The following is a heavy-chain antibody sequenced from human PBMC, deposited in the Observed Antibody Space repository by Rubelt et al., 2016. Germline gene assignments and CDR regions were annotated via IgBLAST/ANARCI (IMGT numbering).Heavy chain of an antibody. Sequence: QVQLVQSGAEVKKPGASVKVSCKASGYTFTGYYMHWVRQAPGQGLEWMGWIDPNSGDTNCAKKFQGRVTMTRDPSISTAYRELSSLRSDDTAVYYCARRNLVVVSVAEYNWFDPWGQGTLVTVSS. CDR3: ARRNLVVVSVAEYNWFDP. D-gene: IGHD2-2*01. V-gene: IGHV1-2*02. J-gene: IGHJ5*02. CDR1: GYTFTGYY. CDR2: IDPNSGDT.